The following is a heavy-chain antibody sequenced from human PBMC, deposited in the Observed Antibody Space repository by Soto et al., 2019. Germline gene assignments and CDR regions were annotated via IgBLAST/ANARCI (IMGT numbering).Heavy chain of an antibody. CDR3: AKDRQWLHSGYY. V-gene: IGHV3-23*01. CDR2: ISGSGGST. D-gene: IGHD6-19*01. Sequence: PGGSLTLSCAASGFPFRSYAMSWVRQAPGKGLEWVSAISGSGGSTYYADSVKGRFTISRDNSKNTLYLQMNSLRAEDTAVYYCAKDRQWLHSGYYWGQGTLVTVSS. J-gene: IGHJ4*02. CDR1: GFPFRSYA.